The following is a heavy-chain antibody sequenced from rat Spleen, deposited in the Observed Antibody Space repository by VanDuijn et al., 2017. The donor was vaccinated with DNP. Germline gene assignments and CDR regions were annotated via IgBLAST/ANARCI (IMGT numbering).Heavy chain of an antibody. V-gene: IGHV5-22*01. CDR2: ISFEEGTT. CDR1: GFTFSAFY. Sequence: EVQLVESGGGPVQPGRSLKLSCVASGFTFSAFYMVWVRQAPKKGLEWVASISFEEGTTYYGDSVKGRFTISRDNVKTTLYLQMNSLRSEDSATYYCARHVKASHYWYFDFWGPGTMVTVSS. CDR3: ARHVKASHYWYFDF. J-gene: IGHJ1*01.